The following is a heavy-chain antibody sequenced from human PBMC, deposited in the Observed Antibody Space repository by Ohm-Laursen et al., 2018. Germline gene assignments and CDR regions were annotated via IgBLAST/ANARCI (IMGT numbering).Heavy chain of an antibody. CDR1: GFTFSSYG. Sequence: SLRLSCAASGFTFSSYGMHWVRQAPGKGLEWVAVIWYDGSNKYYADSVKGRFTISRDNSKNTLYLQMNSLRAEDTAVYYCAREVPAAHGAFDIWGQGTMVTVSS. CDR3: AREVPAAHGAFDI. V-gene: IGHV3-33*08. CDR2: IWYDGSNK. D-gene: IGHD2-2*01. J-gene: IGHJ3*02.